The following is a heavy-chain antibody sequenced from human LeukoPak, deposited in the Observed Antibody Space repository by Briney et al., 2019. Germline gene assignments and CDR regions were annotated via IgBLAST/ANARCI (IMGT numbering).Heavy chain of an antibody. D-gene: IGHD3-10*01. J-gene: IGHJ4*02. CDR3: ARVGTMVRADYFDY. CDR1: GGSISSSSYY. V-gene: IGHV4-39*07. Sequence: SETLSLTCTVSGGSISSSSYYWGWIRQPPGKGLEWIGSIYYSGSTYYNPSLKSRVTISVDTSKNQFSLKLSSVTAADTAVYYCARVGTMVRADYFDYWGQGTLVTVSS. CDR2: IYYSGST.